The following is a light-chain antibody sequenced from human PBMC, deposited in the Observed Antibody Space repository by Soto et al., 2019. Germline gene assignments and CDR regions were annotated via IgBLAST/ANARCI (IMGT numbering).Light chain of an antibody. CDR2: GDS. V-gene: IGLV1-40*01. J-gene: IGLJ2*01. CDR1: SSTIGPGYD. CDR3: QSYDRSLSASVV. Sequence: QSVLTQPPSVSGAPGQRVIISCTGSSSTIGPGYDVHWYQQLPGTAPKLLIYGDSHRPSGVPDRFSGSKSGTSASLAITGLQAEGEADYYCQSYDRSLSASVVFGGGTKLTVL.